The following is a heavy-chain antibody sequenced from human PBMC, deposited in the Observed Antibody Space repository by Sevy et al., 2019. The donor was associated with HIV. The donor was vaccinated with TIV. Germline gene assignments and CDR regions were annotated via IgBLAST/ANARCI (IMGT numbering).Heavy chain of an antibody. CDR1: GFTPSTYG. D-gene: IGHD2-8*01. J-gene: IGHJ4*02. V-gene: IGHV3-33*01. CDR2: IGYDGSNK. CDR3: ARDPRMYGDYLLAYFDS. Sequence: GGSLRLSCAASGFTPSTYGMHWVRQAPGKGLEWVAVIGYDGSNKYYADSVKGRFTISRDNSKNTLFLQMDSLRAWETAVYYCARDPRMYGDYLLAYFDSWGQGTLVTVSS.